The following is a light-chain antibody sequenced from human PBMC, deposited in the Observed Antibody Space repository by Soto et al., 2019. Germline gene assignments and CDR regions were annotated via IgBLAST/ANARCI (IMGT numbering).Light chain of an antibody. V-gene: IGKV3-11*01. CDR1: QSVSTY. CDR3: QQRSRWQT. CDR2: DAS. Sequence: ESGLTQSTINISLSPREGATLSFRDSQSVSTYLAWCQQTPGQPPRLLIYDASPRATGIPARFSGRGSGTGLTLTISSLAREEFALYFWQQRSRWQTLGQGTKVDIK. J-gene: IGKJ1*01.